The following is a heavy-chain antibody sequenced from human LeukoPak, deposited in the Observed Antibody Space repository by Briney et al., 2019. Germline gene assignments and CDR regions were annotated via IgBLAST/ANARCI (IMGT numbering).Heavy chain of an antibody. CDR3: GRAIRFCSDGSCSLGAFDI. V-gene: IGHV3-13*04. CDR1: GFIFSSYD. J-gene: IGHJ3*02. D-gene: IGHD2-15*01. Sequence: GGSLRLSCADSGFIFSSYDMHWVRQGTGKGLEWVSGIGSGFDTYYADSVKGRFTISRENAKNSLYLQLNSLRAGDTAVYYCGRAIRFCSDGSCSLGAFDIWGQGTMVTVSS. CDR2: IGSGFDT.